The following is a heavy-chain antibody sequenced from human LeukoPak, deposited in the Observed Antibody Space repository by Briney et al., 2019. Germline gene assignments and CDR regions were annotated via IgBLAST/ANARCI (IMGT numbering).Heavy chain of an antibody. CDR2: ISGSGGST. Sequence: GGSLRLSCAASGFTFSSYAMSWVRQAPGKGLEWVSAISGSGGSTYYADSVKGRFTISRDNSKNTLYLQMNSLRAEDTAVYYCAKDRNDSWSGYYFPAYYYGMDVWGQGTTVTVSS. J-gene: IGHJ6*02. D-gene: IGHD3-3*01. CDR3: AKDRNDSWSGYYFPAYYYGMDV. V-gene: IGHV3-23*01. CDR1: GFTFSSYA.